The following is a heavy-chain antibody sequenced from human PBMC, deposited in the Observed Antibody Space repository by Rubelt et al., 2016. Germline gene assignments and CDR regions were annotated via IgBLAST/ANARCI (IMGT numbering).Heavy chain of an antibody. Sequence: QLQLQESGPGLVKPSETLSLTCTVSGGSISSSSYYWGWIRQPPGKGLEWIGTIYYSGYIYYNPSLKSRVTMSLDASNNQFSLKLTSGTAADTAVYYCARGMESTLFYFDSWGLGTLVTVSS. J-gene: IGHJ4*02. CDR2: IYYSGYI. CDR3: ARGMESTLFYFDS. CDR1: GGSISSSSYY. D-gene: IGHD3-3*01. V-gene: IGHV4-39*07.